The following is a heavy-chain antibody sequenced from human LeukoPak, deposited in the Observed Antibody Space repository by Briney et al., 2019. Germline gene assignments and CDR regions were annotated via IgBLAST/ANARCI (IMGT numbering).Heavy chain of an antibody. Sequence: PSETLSLTCAVYGGSFSGYYWSWIRQPPGKGLEWIGEINHSGSTNYNPSLKSRVTISVDTSKNQFSLKLSSVIAADTAVYYCARGHDDSSGLFDYWGQGTLVTVSS. CDR1: GGSFSGYY. CDR3: ARGHDDSSGLFDY. V-gene: IGHV4-34*01. CDR2: INHSGST. J-gene: IGHJ4*02. D-gene: IGHD3-22*01.